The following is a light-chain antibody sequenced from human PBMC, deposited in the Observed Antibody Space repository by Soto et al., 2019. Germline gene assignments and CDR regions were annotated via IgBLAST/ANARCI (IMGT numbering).Light chain of an antibody. J-gene: IGKJ5*01. CDR3: QQYDNLPIT. Sequence: DIQMTQSPSSLSASVGDRVTITCRASQSISRCFNWYQQKPGKAPTLRICDASNLETGVPSRLSRSRSGKDFTFTLSSLQPEDIPTHYCQQYDNLPITFGKGTRLELK. V-gene: IGKV1-33*01. CDR2: DAS. CDR1: QSISRC.